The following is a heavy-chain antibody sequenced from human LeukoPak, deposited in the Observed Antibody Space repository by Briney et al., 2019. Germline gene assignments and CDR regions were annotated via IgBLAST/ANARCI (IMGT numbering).Heavy chain of an antibody. CDR1: GGSIGSSNW. V-gene: IGHV4-4*02. Sequence: SGTLSLTCAVSGGSIGSSNWWSWVRQPPGKGLEWIGEIYHSGSTNYNPSLKSRVTISGDKSKNQFSLKLSSVTAADTAVYYCARAWETYYYDSSGPHYWGQGTLVTVSS. D-gene: IGHD3-22*01. J-gene: IGHJ4*02. CDR3: ARAWETYYYDSSGPHY. CDR2: IYHSGST.